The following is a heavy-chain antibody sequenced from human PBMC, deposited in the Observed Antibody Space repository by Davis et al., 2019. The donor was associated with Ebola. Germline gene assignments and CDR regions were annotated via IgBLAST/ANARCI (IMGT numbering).Heavy chain of an antibody. CDR3: ARRTLSYYYGMDV. CDR2: INHSGST. CDR1: GGSFSGYY. Sequence: MPSETLSLTCAVYGGSFSGYYWSWIRQPPGKGLEWIGEINHSGSTNYNPSLKSRVTISVDTSKNQFSLKLSSVTAADTAVYYCARRTLSYYYGMDVWGQGTTVTVSS. D-gene: IGHD2-2*01. J-gene: IGHJ6*02. V-gene: IGHV4-34*01.